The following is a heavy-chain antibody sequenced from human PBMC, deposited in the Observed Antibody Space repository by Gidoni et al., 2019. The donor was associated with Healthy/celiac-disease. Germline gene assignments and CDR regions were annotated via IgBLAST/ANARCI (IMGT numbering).Heavy chain of an antibody. CDR2: ISGSGGST. J-gene: IGHJ3*02. V-gene: IGHV3-23*01. CDR3: AKDYGIAVALGGAFDI. CDR1: GFTFSSYA. D-gene: IGHD6-19*01. Sequence: EVQLLESGGGLVQPGGSLRLSCAASGFTFSSYAMSWVRQAPGKGLEWVSAISGSGGSTYYADSVKGRFTISRDNSKNTLYLQMNSLRAEDTAVYYCAKDYGIAVALGGAFDIWGQGTMVTVSS.